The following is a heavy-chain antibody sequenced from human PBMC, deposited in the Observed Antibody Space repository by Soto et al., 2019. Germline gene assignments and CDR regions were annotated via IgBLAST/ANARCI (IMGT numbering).Heavy chain of an antibody. J-gene: IGHJ4*02. Sequence: QVQLVESGGGVVQPGRSLRLSCAASGFTFSSYAMHWVRQAPGKGLEWVAVISYDGSNKYYADSVKGRFTISRDNSKNTLYLQMNSLRAEDTAVYYCARVYSSSWYVRELGYWGQGTLVTVSS. CDR1: GFTFSSYA. D-gene: IGHD6-13*01. V-gene: IGHV3-30-3*01. CDR2: ISYDGSNK. CDR3: ARVYSSSWYVRELGY.